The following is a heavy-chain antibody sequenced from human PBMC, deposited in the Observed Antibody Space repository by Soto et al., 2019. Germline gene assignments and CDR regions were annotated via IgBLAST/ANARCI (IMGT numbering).Heavy chain of an antibody. D-gene: IGHD5-12*01. CDR3: AAGGGLPRYY. V-gene: IGHV4-34*01. J-gene: IGHJ4*02. CDR2: INHSGST. Sequence: PSDTLSLTCAVYGGSFSVYYWSWIRQPPGKGLEWIGEINHSGSTNYNPSLKSRVTISVDTSKNQFSLKLSSVTAADTAVYYCAAGGGLPRYYWGQGTLVTVSS. CDR1: GGSFSVYY.